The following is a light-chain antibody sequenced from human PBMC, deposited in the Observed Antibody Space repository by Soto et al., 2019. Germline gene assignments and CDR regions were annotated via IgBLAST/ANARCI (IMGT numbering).Light chain of an antibody. CDR3: QSYDSSLTGSI. J-gene: IGLJ1*01. V-gene: IGLV2-14*01. CDR2: DIN. Sequence: QSALTQPASVSGSPGQSITISCTGTSSDVGNYIFVSWYRQHPGKAPKLMIYDINNRPSGVPERFSGSKSGSSASLAITGLQAEDEADYYCQSYDSSLTGSIFGTGTKVTVL. CDR1: SSDVGNYIF.